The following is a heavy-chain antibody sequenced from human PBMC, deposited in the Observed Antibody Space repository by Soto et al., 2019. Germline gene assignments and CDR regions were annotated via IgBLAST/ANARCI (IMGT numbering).Heavy chain of an antibody. CDR1: GFTFSSYG. D-gene: IGHD2-15*01. V-gene: IGHV3-33*01. CDR2: IWYDGSNK. Sequence: GGSLRLSCAASGFTFSSYGMHWVRQAPGKGLEWVAVIWYDGSNKYYADSVKGRFTISRDNSKNTLYLQMNSLRAEDTAVYYCAREELGYCSGGSCPTYWGQGTLVTVS. CDR3: AREELGYCSGGSCPTY. J-gene: IGHJ4*02.